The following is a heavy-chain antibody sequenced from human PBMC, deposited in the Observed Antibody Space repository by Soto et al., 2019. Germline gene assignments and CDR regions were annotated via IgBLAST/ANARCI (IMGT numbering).Heavy chain of an antibody. J-gene: IGHJ6*03. CDR1: GFTFSSYW. Sequence: GGSLRLSCAASGFTFSSYWMSWVRQAPGKGLEWVANIKQDGSEKYYVDSVKGRFTISRDNAKNSLYLQMNSLRAEDTAVYYCARDGVPAAFYYYYYMDVWGKGTTVTVSS. V-gene: IGHV3-7*01. CDR2: IKQDGSEK. D-gene: IGHD2-2*01. CDR3: ARDGVPAAFYYYYYMDV.